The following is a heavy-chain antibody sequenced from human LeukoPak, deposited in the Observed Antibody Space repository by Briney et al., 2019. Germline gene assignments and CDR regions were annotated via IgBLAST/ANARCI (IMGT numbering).Heavy chain of an antibody. CDR1: GYTFTSYD. CDR2: MNPNSGNT. D-gene: IGHD3-10*01. CDR3: AGARMVRGVRDLAFDY. V-gene: IGHV1-8*03. Sequence: ASVKVSCKASGYTFTSYDINWVRQATGQGLEWMGWMNPNSGNTGYAQKFQGRVTITRNTSISTAYMELSSLRSEDTAVYYCAGARMVRGVRDLAFDYWGQGTLVTVSS. J-gene: IGHJ4*02.